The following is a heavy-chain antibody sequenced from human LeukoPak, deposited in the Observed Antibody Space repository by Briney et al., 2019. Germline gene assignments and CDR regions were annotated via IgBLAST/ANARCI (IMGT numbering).Heavy chain of an antibody. CDR2: VNEDGSAK. CDR3: VQSGGMDV. Sequence: PGGSLRLSCVVSGLTFSNYWMIWVRQAPGKGLESVAIVNEDGSAKYYLDSVKGRFTISRDNARNSLYLEMNSLRAGDMAVYYCVQSGGMDVWGQGTTVTVSS. V-gene: IGHV3-7*01. CDR1: GLTFSNYW. J-gene: IGHJ6*02.